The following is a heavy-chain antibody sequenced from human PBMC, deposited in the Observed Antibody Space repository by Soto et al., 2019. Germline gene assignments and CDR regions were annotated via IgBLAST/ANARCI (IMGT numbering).Heavy chain of an antibody. CDR2: ISGSGGST. CDR1: GFTFSSYA. D-gene: IGHD2-15*01. J-gene: IGHJ4*02. CDR3: AKVLSPVVVVAATYPDFDY. Sequence: EVQLLDSGGGLVQPGGSLRLSCAASGFTFSSYAMSWVRQAPGKGLEWVSAISGSGGSTYYADSVKGRFTISRDNSKNTLYLQMNSLRAEDTAVYYCAKVLSPVVVVAATYPDFDYWGQGTLVTVSS. V-gene: IGHV3-23*01.